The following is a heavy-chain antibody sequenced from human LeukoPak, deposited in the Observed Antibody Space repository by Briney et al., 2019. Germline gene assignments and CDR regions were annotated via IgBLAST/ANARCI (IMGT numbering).Heavy chain of an antibody. CDR2: INHSGST. CDR3: ARGLGLFGELLEMHDELDY. D-gene: IGHD3-10*01. CDR1: GFTFGDYA. J-gene: IGHJ4*02. V-gene: IGHV4-34*01. Sequence: GSLRLSCTASGFTFGDYAMSWFRQPPKKGLEWIGEINHSGSTNYNPSLKSRVTISVDTSKNQFSLKLSSVTAADTAVYYCARGLGLFGELLEMHDELDYWGQGTLVTVSS.